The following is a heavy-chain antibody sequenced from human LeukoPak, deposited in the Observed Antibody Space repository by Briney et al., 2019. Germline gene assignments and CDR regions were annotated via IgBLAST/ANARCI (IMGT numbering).Heavy chain of an antibody. Sequence: PSETLSLTCTVPGGSVSSGSYYWSWIRQPPGKGLEWIGYIYYSGSTNYNPSLKSRVTISVDTSKDQFSLKLSSVTAADTAVYYCARGTYCGGDCYSSVSDFDYWGQGTLVTVSS. CDR2: IYYSGST. J-gene: IGHJ4*02. D-gene: IGHD2-21*02. CDR3: ARGTYCGGDCYSSVSDFDY. CDR1: GGSVSSGSYY. V-gene: IGHV4-61*01.